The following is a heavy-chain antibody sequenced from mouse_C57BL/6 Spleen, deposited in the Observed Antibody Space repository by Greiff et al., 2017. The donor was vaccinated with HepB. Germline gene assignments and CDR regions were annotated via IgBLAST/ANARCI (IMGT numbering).Heavy chain of an antibody. CDR3: ARDAYHGGFDY. Sequence: EVKLVESGGGLVQSGRSLRLSCATSGFTFSDFYMEWVRQAPGKGLEWIAASRNKANDYTTEYSASVKGRFIVSRDTSQSILYLQMNALRAEDTAIYYCARDAYHGGFDYWGQGTTLTVSS. V-gene: IGHV7-1*01. J-gene: IGHJ2*01. CDR2: SRNKANDYTT. CDR1: GFTFSDFY. D-gene: IGHD5-5*01.